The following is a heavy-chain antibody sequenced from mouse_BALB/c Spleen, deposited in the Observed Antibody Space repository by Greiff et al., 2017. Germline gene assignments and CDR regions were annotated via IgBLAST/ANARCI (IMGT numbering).Heavy chain of an antibody. V-gene: IGHV1-14*01. CDR2: INPYNDGT. CDR3: ARSGDGYYYAMDY. CDR1: GYTFTSYV. D-gene: IGHD2-3*01. J-gene: IGHJ4*01. Sequence: LEESGPELVKPGASVKMSCKASGYTFTSYVMHWVKQKPGQGLEWIGYINPYNDGTKYNEKFKGKATLTSDKSSSTAYMELSSLTSEDSAVYYCARSGDGYYYAMDYWGQGTSVTVSS.